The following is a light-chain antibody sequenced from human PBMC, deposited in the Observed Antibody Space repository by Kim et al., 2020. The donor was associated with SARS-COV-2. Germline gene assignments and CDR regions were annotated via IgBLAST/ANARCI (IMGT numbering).Light chain of an antibody. V-gene: IGLV3-19*01. Sequence: ALGQTVRSTRQGDSLRTYDASWYQQKPGQAPILVMYGKNNRPSGIPDRFSGASSGNTASLTVTGAQAVDEADYYCNSRDNSGDHVVFGGGTQLTVL. J-gene: IGLJ2*01. CDR2: GKN. CDR1: SLRTYD. CDR3: NSRDNSGDHVV.